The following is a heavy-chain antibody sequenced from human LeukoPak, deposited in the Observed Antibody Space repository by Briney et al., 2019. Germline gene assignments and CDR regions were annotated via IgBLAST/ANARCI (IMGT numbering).Heavy chain of an antibody. Sequence: SETLSLTCAVYGGSFSGYYWSWIRQPPGKGLEWIGEINHSGSTNYNPSLKSRVTISVDTSKNQFSLKLSSVTAADTAVYYCARGERLNTMTQGGCAFDIWGQGPMVTVSS. CDR2: INHSGST. V-gene: IGHV4-34*01. D-gene: IGHD3-22*01. CDR3: ARGERLNTMTQGGCAFDI. CDR1: GGSFSGYY. J-gene: IGHJ3*02.